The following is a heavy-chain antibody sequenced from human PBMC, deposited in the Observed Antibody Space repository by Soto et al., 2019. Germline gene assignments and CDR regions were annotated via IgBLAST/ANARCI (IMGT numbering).Heavy chain of an antibody. Sequence: QVQLVQSGAEVKKPGASVKVSCKACGYTFTSYGISWVRLATGQGLEWMGWISAYNGNTNYAQKLQGRVTMTTDTSTSTAYMELRSLRSDDTAVYYCGRMKGSGYHNWFDPWGQGTLVTVSS. D-gene: IGHD3-22*01. CDR2: ISAYNGNT. J-gene: IGHJ5*02. CDR1: GYTFTSYG. CDR3: GRMKGSGYHNWFDP. V-gene: IGHV1-18*01.